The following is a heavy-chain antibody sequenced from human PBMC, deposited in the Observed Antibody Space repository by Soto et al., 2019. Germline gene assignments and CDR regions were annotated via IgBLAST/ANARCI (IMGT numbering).Heavy chain of an antibody. CDR2: MNPNNGNA. J-gene: IGHJ4*02. V-gene: IGHV1-8*01. Sequence: ASVKVSCKASGFTFITYDFSWVRQAAGQGLEWMGWMNPNNGNAGFAQKFRGRINMTRNTSISTAYLELSSLRSDDSAVYFCASRKERSGPYYLDLRCQGTQVTVSS. CDR1: GFTFITYD. CDR3: ASRKERSGPYYLDL. D-gene: IGHD6-25*01.